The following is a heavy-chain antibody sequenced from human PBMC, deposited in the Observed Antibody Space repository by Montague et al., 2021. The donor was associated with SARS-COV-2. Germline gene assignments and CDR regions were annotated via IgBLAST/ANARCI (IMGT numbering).Heavy chain of an antibody. CDR1: GFTFSSYA. J-gene: IGHJ5*02. Sequence: SLRLSCAASGFTFSSYAMSWVRQAPGKGLEWVSAISGSGDSTYYXDSVKGRFTISRDNSKNTLYLQMNSLRAEDTAVYYCAKDRIVVVVAALFDPWGQGTLVTVSS. V-gene: IGHV3-23*01. CDR3: AKDRIVVVVAALFDP. CDR2: ISGSGDST. D-gene: IGHD2-15*01.